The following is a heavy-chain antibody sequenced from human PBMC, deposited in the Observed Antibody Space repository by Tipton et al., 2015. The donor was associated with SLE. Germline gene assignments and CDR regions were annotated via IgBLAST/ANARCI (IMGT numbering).Heavy chain of an antibody. J-gene: IGHJ4*02. Sequence: TLSLTCTVSGGSVSSGSYYWSWIRQPPGKGLEWIGYIYYSGSTNYNPSLKSRVTISVDTSKNQFSLKLSSVTAADTAVYYCARDPVRGRYCSGGSCLGYWGQGTLVTVSS. D-gene: IGHD2-15*01. CDR3: ARDPVRGRYCSGGSCLGY. CDR2: IYYSGST. CDR1: GGSVSSGSYY. V-gene: IGHV4-61*01.